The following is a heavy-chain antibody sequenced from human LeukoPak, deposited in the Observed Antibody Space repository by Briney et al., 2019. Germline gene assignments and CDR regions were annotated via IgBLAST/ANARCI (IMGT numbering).Heavy chain of an antibody. CDR1: GDSISSGGYF. D-gene: IGHD6-25*01. CDR3: ARGHNDRGYRWGELWLDP. CDR2: ILYSGTT. J-gene: IGHJ5*02. V-gene: IGHV4-31*03. Sequence: MSSETLSLTCTVSGDSISSGGYFWSWIRQHPGKGLEWIGFILYSGTTYYNPSLKNRVTLSVDTAKNQFSLKVNSVTAADTAVFYCARGHNDRGYRWGELWLDPWGQGTLVTVSS.